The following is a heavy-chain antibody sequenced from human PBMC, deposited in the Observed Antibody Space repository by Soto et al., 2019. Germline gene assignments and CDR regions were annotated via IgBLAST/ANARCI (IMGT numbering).Heavy chain of an antibody. CDR3: ATEGAKTTWNFDY. CDR2: VSPHGANT. CDR1: GFPFSSCG. Sequence: GGSLRLSCVASGFPFSSCGMNWVRQAPGKGLEWVAGVSPHGANTYYADSVRGRFIISRDDSRNTVSLDMNSLRGDDSAVYYCATEGAKTTWNFDYWGQGTVVTVSS. J-gene: IGHJ4*02. V-gene: IGHV3-23*01. D-gene: IGHD1-1*01.